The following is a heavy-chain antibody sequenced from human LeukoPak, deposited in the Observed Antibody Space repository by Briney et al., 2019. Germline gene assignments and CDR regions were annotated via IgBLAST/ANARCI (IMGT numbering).Heavy chain of an antibody. CDR1: GFTLVNAW. J-gene: IGHJ4*01. Sequence: GGYLSLSWAASGFTLVNAWMSSVRQAPGKGREWVSPIKSSTDGSSTEYAAAVKGRFTISSDDSKNTLYLQMNSLKTEDTAVYYCTTDFRFSGSYYDYFDCWGHGVMVTVSS. D-gene: IGHD1-26*01. V-gene: IGHV3-15*01. CDR2: IKSSTDGSST. CDR3: TTDFRFSGSYYDYFDC.